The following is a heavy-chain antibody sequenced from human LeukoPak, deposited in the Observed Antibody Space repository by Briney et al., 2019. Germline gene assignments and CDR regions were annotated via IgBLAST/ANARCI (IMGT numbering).Heavy chain of an antibody. CDR3: ARQPYDSSGKGYDY. CDR1: GGSISSYY. Sequence: SETLSLTCTVSGGSISSYYWSWIRQPPGKGLEWIGSIYYSGSTYYNPSLKSRVTISVDTSKNQFSLKLSSVTAADTAVYYCARQPYDSSGKGYDYWGQGTLVTVSS. CDR2: IYYSGST. V-gene: IGHV4-39*01. D-gene: IGHD3-22*01. J-gene: IGHJ4*02.